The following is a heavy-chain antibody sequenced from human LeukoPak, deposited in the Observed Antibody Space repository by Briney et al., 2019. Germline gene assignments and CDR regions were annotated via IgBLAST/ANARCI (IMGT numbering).Heavy chain of an antibody. D-gene: IGHD6-19*01. CDR3: VRGGPNKSGWTLDY. Sequence: ASVKVSCKASGYSLTNYAIHWVRQAPGQRLEWMGWFNSDTGNTDYSQKFQGRVTISRDISANTAYMELNRLRPEDTAVFYCVRGGPNKSGWTLDYWGQGTLVTVSA. CDR1: GYSLTNYA. J-gene: IGHJ4*02. V-gene: IGHV1-3*01. CDR2: FNSDTGNT.